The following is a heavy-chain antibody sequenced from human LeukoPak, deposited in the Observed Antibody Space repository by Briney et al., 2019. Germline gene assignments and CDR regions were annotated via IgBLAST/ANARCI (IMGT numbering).Heavy chain of an antibody. CDR3: TRGDSSGWYEGFDH. D-gene: IGHD6-19*01. Sequence: GGSLRLSCTASGFTFGDYAMSWFRQAPGKGLEWVGFIRSKAYGGTTEYAASVKGRFTISRDDSKSIAYLQMNSLKTEDTAVYYCTRGDSSGWYEGFDHWGQGTLVTVSS. CDR2: IRSKAYGGTT. CDR1: GFTFGDYA. J-gene: IGHJ4*02. V-gene: IGHV3-49*03.